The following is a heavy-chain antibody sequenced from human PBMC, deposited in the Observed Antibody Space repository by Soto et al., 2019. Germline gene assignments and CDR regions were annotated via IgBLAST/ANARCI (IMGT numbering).Heavy chain of an antibody. CDR1: GGSISSGGYY. CDR2: IYYSGST. D-gene: IGHD5-18*01. J-gene: IGHJ4*02. V-gene: IGHV4-31*03. Sequence: SETLSLTCTVSGGSISSGGYYWSWVRQHPGKGLEWIGYIYYSGSTYYNPSLKSRVTISVDTSKNQFSLKLSSVTAADTAVYYCASAGGIQLWPRLFDYWGQGTLVTVSS. CDR3: ASAGGIQLWPRLFDY.